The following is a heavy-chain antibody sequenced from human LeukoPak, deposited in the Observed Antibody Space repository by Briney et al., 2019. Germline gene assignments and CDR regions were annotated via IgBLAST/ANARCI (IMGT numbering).Heavy chain of an antibody. CDR1: GFIFKDYG. D-gene: IGHD6-19*01. CDR3: AKREAVTVTAEWDYLDY. V-gene: IGHV3-30*18. CDR2: ISYDGIRQ. J-gene: IGHJ4*02. Sequence: ESGGSLRLSCAASGFIFKDYGMHWVRHAPGRGLEWVAVISYDGIRQFYADSVKGRFAISRNNSNNTVFLQMNSLRPEDTAVYYCAKREAVTVTAEWDYLDYWGQGVLVTVSS.